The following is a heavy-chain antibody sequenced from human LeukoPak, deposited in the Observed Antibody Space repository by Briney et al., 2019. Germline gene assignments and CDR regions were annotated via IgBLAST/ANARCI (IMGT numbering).Heavy chain of an antibody. CDR1: GGSISNTNW. CDR3: ARDASKGEWPPLY. V-gene: IGHV3-48*02. J-gene: IGHJ4*02. D-gene: IGHD3-16*01. CDR2: ISSSSSTI. Sequence: PSETLSLTCGVSGGSISNTNWWTWVRQAPGKGLECISFISSSSSTIYYADSVKGRFTISRDNAKNLLYLQMNSLRDGDTAVYYCARDASKGEWPPLYWGQGTLVTVSS.